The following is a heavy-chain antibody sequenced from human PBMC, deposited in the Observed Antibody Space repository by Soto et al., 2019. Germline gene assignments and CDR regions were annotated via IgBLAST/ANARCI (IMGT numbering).Heavy chain of an antibody. Sequence: VQLVESGGGVVQPGRSLRLSCAASGFTFSSYGMHWVRQAPGKGLEWVAVISYDGSNKYYADSVKGRFTISRDNSKKTLYLKMNSRRVGDRVLFYGAKPPNYNCSGGLLPWFAPGGQGPLVTVSP. CDR2: ISYDGSNK. J-gene: IGHJ5*02. D-gene: IGHD3-10*01. CDR3: AKPPNYNCSGGLLPWFAP. V-gene: IGHV3-30*18. CDR1: GFTFSSYG.